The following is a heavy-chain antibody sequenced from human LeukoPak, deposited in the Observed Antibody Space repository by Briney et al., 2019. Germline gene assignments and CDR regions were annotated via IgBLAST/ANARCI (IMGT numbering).Heavy chain of an antibody. Sequence: GGSLRLSCAASGFTFRNAWMSWVRQAPGKGREWVGLIKSKTDGGTIDYAAPVKGRFTISRDDSKNTLYLQMNSLKTEDTAVYYCTTVTIKVYWGQGTLVTVSS. CDR2: IKSKTDGGTI. CDR1: GFTFRNAW. V-gene: IGHV3-15*01. CDR3: TTVTIKVY. J-gene: IGHJ4*02. D-gene: IGHD1-1*01.